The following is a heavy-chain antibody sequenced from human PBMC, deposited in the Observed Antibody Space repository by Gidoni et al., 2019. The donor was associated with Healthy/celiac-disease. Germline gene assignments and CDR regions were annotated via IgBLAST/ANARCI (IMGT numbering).Heavy chain of an antibody. CDR2: IYYSGST. D-gene: IGHD6-19*01. J-gene: IGHJ4*02. CDR3: ARWARAVAGYRYYFDY. Sequence: QVQLQESGPGLVKPSQTLSLTCTVSGGSISSGGYYWSWIRQHPGKGLEWIGYIYYSGSTYYNPSLKSRVTISVDTSKNQFSLKLSSVTAADTAVYYCARWARAVAGYRYYFDYWGQGTLVTVSS. V-gene: IGHV4-31*03. CDR1: GGSISSGGYY.